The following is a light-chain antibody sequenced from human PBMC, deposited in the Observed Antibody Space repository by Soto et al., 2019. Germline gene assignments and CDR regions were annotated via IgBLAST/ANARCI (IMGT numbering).Light chain of an antibody. J-gene: IGKJ1*01. CDR2: DAS. Sequence: DSQMTQSPSTLSASVGDRVTITCRASQSISSWLAWYQQKPGKAPKLLIYDASSLESGVPSRFSGGGSGTEFTLTISSLQPDDFATYYCQQYNSYSWTFGQGTKVEIK. CDR1: QSISSW. CDR3: QQYNSYSWT. V-gene: IGKV1-5*01.